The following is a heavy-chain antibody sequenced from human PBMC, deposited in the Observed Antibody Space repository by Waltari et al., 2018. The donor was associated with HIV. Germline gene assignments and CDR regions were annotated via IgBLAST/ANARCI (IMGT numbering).Heavy chain of an antibody. Sequence: EVQLVDSGGGLVQPGGSLRLSCAASGFTFSTYWMSWVRPAPGKGLEWVANIKQDGSEKYYVDSVKGRFTISRDNAKNSLYLQMNSLRAEDTAVYYCARDRRCSGGSCYYFDYWGQGTLVTVSS. CDR1: GFTFSTYW. CDR3: ARDRRCSGGSCYYFDY. D-gene: IGHD2-15*01. V-gene: IGHV3-7*01. J-gene: IGHJ4*02. CDR2: IKQDGSEK.